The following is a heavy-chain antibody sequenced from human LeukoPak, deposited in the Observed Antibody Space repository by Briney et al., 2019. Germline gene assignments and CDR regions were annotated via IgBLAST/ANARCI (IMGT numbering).Heavy chain of an antibody. D-gene: IGHD2-8*01. CDR2: FDPEDGET. CDR3: ARGDHSMLDAFDI. V-gene: IGHV1-24*01. CDR1: GGTFSSYA. J-gene: IGHJ3*02. Sequence: ASVKVSCKASGGTFSSYAISWVRQAPGKGLEWMGGFDPEDGETIYAQKFQGRVTMTEDTSTDTAYMELSSLRSEDTAVYYCARGDHSMLDAFDIWGQGTMVTVSS.